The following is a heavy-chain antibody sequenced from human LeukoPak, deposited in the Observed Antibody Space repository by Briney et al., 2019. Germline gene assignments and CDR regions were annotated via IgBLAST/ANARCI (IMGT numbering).Heavy chain of an antibody. CDR1: GGSISSSSYY. CDR2: IYYSGST. D-gene: IGHD3-22*01. Sequence: PSETLSLTCTVSGGSISSSSYYWGWIRQPPGKGLEWIGSIYYSGSTYYNPSLKSRVTISVDTSKNQFSLKLSSVTAAGTAVYYCARQSLWTNYYDSSGAFDIWGQGTMVTVSS. CDR3: ARQSLWTNYYDSSGAFDI. V-gene: IGHV4-39*01. J-gene: IGHJ3*02.